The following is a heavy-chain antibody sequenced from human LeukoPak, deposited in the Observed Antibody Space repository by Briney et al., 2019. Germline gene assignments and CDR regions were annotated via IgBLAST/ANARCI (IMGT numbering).Heavy chain of an antibody. Sequence: SGGSLRLSCAASGFTLDDYAMHWVRQAPGKGLEWVSGISWNSGSIGYADSVKGRFTISRDNAKNSLYLQMNSLRAEDMALYYCAKGKVAGPYYFDYWGQGTLVTVSS. CDR1: GFTLDDYA. D-gene: IGHD6-19*01. CDR3: AKGKVAGPYYFDY. CDR2: ISWNSGSI. J-gene: IGHJ4*02. V-gene: IGHV3-9*03.